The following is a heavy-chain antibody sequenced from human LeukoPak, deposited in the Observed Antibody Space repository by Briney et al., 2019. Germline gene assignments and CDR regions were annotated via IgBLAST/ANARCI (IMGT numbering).Heavy chain of an antibody. CDR3: ARGDDFWSGYYPY. J-gene: IGHJ4*02. CDR2: IYYSGST. Sequence: TSETLSLTCTVSGGSISSGGYYWSWIRQHPGKGLEWIGYIYYSGSTYYNPSLKSRVTISVDTSKNQFSLKLSSATAADTAVYYCARGDDFWSGYYPYWGQGTLVTVSS. V-gene: IGHV4-31*03. CDR1: GGSISSGGYY. D-gene: IGHD3-3*01.